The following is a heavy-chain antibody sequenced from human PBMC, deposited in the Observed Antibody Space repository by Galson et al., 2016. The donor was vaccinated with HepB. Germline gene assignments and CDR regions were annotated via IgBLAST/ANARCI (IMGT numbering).Heavy chain of an antibody. Sequence: CAISGDSVSSNSATWNWIRLSPSRGLEWLGRTYYRSRWYSDYALSVKSRITINADTSKSQFSLRLNSVTPVDTAVYYCARRTGNGFDVWGQGTTVTVSS. D-gene: IGHD1-1*01. V-gene: IGHV6-1*01. CDR3: ARRTGNGFDV. CDR1: GDSVSSNSAT. CDR2: TYYRSRWYS. J-gene: IGHJ6*02.